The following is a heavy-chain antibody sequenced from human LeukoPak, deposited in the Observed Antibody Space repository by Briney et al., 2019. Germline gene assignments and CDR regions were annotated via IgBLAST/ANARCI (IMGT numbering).Heavy chain of an antibody. V-gene: IGHV3-9*01. D-gene: IGHD3-22*01. Sequence: PGGSLRLSCAASGFTFHHYAIHWVRQVPGKGLEWVSGISWNSAYIGYADSVKGRFTISRDNAKNSVYLQMNSLRAEDTAVYYCAKDHLKGGAYYDSSGYYDYWGQGTLVTVSS. CDR3: AKDHLKGGAYYDSSGYYDY. CDR2: ISWNSAYI. CDR1: GFTFHHYA. J-gene: IGHJ4*02.